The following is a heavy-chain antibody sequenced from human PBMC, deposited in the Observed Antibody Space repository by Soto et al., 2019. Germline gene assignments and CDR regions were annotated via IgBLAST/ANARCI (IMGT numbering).Heavy chain of an antibody. D-gene: IGHD3-3*01. CDR2: ISGSGGST. J-gene: IGHJ4*02. CDR1: GFTFSSYA. Sequence: EVQLLESGGGLVQPGGSLRLSCAASGFTFSSYAMSWVRQAPGKGLEWVSAISGSGGSTYYADSVKGRYTISRDNSKNTLYLQMNSLRAEDTAVYYCAKDPNYDFWNDEVYWGQGTLVTVSS. V-gene: IGHV3-23*01. CDR3: AKDPNYDFWNDEVY.